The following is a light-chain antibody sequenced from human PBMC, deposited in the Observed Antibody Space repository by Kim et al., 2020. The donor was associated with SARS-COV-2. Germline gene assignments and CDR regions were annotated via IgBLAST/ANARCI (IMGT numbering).Light chain of an antibody. V-gene: IGKV3-15*01. CDR3: QQYKNWPYT. Sequence: SVSPGERATLSCRATQSISSKLAWYQQKPAQPPRLLIYGTSTRATGIPPRFSGSGSGTEFTLTISSLQSEDFAVYYCQQYKNWPYTFGQGTKLEIK. CDR1: QSISSK. CDR2: GTS. J-gene: IGKJ2*01.